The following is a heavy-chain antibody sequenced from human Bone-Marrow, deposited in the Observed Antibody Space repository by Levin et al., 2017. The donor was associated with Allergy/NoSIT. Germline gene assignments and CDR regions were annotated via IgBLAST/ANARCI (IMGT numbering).Heavy chain of an antibody. Sequence: GESLKISCAASGFTLSSSWMHWVRQAPGKGLVYVSHIDWGGSITRYADFVKGRFTISRDNSKNTLYLQMNSLTTEDTAVYFCARDEVFRFPSWGQGTLVTVSS. D-gene: IGHD3-10*02. J-gene: IGHJ4*02. CDR2: IDWGGSIT. CDR3: ARDEVFRFPS. V-gene: IGHV3-74*01. CDR1: GFTLSSSW.